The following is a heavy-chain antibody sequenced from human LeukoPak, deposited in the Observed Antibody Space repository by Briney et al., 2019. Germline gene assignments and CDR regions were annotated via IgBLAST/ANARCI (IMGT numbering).Heavy chain of an antibody. J-gene: IGHJ6*02. CDR3: ARDSIVVSYYYYGMDV. V-gene: IGHV3-30-3*01. Sequence: PGGSLRLSRAASGFTFSSYAMHWVRQAPGKGLEWVAVMSYDGSNKYYADSVKGRFTISRDNSKNTLYLEMNSLRAEDTAVYYCARDSIVVSYYYYGMDVWGLGTTVTVSS. D-gene: IGHD2-15*01. CDR1: GFTFSSYA. CDR2: MSYDGSNK.